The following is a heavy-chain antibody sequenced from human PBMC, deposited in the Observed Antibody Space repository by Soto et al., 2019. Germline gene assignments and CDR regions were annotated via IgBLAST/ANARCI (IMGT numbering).Heavy chain of an antibody. CDR1: GGSVSSGGYS. J-gene: IGHJ5*02. CDR3: ARGNYDFWSGYPGHWFDP. D-gene: IGHD3-3*01. Sequence: LSLPCAVSGGSVSSGGYSWSWIRQPPGKGLEWIGYIYHSGSTYYNPSIKSRVNISVDRSKNQFSLKLSSVTAADTAVYYCARGNYDFWSGYPGHWFDPWGQGTLATVS. CDR2: IYHSGST. V-gene: IGHV4-30-2*01.